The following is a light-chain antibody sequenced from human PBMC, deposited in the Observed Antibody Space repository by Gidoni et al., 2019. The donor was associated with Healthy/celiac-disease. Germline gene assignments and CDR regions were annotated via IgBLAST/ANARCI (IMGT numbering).Light chain of an antibody. V-gene: IGKV3-11*01. CDR2: DAS. J-gene: IGKJ4*01. CDR3: QQSSNWPPTFT. Sequence: IVLTQSTATLSLSPGDRATLSCSASQSVSSYLAWYKQKPGQAPRLLIYDASHRPTCIPARLSGSGSGTDFTLTISSLVAEDFAVYYCQQSSNWPPTFTFGGGTKVEIK. CDR1: QSVSSY.